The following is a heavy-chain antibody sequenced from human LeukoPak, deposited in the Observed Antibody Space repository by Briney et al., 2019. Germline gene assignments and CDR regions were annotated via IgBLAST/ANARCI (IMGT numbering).Heavy chain of an antibody. CDR1: GFTFSSYG. D-gene: IGHD5-18*01. CDR3: AKADTAMVTPYVDY. J-gene: IGHJ4*02. Sequence: GGSLRLSCAASGFTFSSYGMHWVRQAPGKGLEWVAFIRYDGSNKYYADSVKGRFTISRDNSKNTLYLQMNSLRAEDTAAYYCAKADTAMVTPYVDYWGQGTLVTVSS. CDR2: IRYDGSNK. V-gene: IGHV3-30*02.